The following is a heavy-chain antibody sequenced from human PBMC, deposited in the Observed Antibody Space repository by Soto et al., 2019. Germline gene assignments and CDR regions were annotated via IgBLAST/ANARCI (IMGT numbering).Heavy chain of an antibody. CDR2: ISGSGGST. CDR3: SKSVVPAGRWFEP. CDR1: GFTFSSYA. J-gene: IGHJ5*02. V-gene: IGHV3-23*01. Sequence: PGGSLRLSCAASGFTFSSYAMNWFRQAPGKGLEWVSSISGSGGSTYFADSVKGRFTISRDNSKNTLYPQMNSLRAGDTAVYYCSKSVVPAGRWFEPWGQGTLVTVSS. D-gene: IGHD2-2*01.